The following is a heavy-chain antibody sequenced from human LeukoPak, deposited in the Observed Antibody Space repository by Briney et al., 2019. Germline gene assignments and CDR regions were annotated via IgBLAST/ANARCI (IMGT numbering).Heavy chain of an antibody. CDR2: INPSGGST. V-gene: IGHV1-46*01. Sequence: ASVKVSCKASGYTFTSYYMHWVRQAPGQGLEWMGIINPSGGSTSYAQKFQGRVTMTRDTSTSIVYMELSSLRSEGTAVYYCARGTTRRWELREPLYFDYWGQGTLVTVSS. CDR1: GYTFTSYY. J-gene: IGHJ4*02. D-gene: IGHD1-26*01. CDR3: ARGTTRRWELREPLYFDY.